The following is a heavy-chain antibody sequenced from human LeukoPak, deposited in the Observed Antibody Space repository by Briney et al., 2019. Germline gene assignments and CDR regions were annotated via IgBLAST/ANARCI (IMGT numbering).Heavy chain of an antibody. J-gene: IGHJ6*03. CDR3: ARAVCPTIKFCDSSYFMDV. CDR1: GFSFDDLG. V-gene: IGHV3-20*04. CDR2: INWNGAST. D-gene: IGHD6-6*01. Sequence: GGSLRLSCAASGFSFDDLGMAWVRQVPGKGLEWVAGINWNGASTGYADSVRGRFTISRDNAKNSLYLQMNSLRAEDTALYYCARAVCPTIKFCDSSYFMDVWGKGTTVNVS.